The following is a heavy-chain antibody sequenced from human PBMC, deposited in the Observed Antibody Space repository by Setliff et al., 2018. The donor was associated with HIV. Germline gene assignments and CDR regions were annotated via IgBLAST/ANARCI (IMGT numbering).Heavy chain of an antibody. CDR2: IRYDGSYR. CDR1: GFTFSSYS. CDR3: AKMHTAMDPDTFDI. J-gene: IGHJ3*02. Sequence: PGGSLRLSCAASGFTFSSYSMNWVRQAPGKGLEWVAFIRYDGSYRYYVDSVKGRFTISRDNSKNTMFLQMNSLRVEDTAIYYCAKMHTAMDPDTFDIWGQGTMVTVSS. V-gene: IGHV3-30*02. D-gene: IGHD5-18*01.